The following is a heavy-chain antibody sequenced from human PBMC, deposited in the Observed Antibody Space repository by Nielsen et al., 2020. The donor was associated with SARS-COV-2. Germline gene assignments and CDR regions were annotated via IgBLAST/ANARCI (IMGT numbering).Heavy chain of an antibody. J-gene: IGHJ4*02. D-gene: IGHD3-3*01. CDR3: ARLPYYDFWSGYYPPYFDY. CDR2: ISSSSSTI. V-gene: IGHV3-48*01. Sequence: GGSLRLSCAASGFTFSSYSMNWVRQAPGKGLEWVSYISSSSSTIYYADSVKGRFTISRDNAKNSLYLQMNSLRAEDTAVYYCARLPYYDFWSGYYPPYFDYWGQGTLVTVSS. CDR1: GFTFSSYS.